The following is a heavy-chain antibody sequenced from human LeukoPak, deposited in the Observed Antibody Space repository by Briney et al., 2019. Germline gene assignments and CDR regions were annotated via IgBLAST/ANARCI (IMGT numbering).Heavy chain of an antibody. CDR1: GGSISSCY. D-gene: IGHD4-17*01. V-gene: IGHV4-59*08. J-gene: IGHJ5*02. CDR2: IYYSGST. CDR3: ARWATVTTSAFWFDP. Sequence: SETLSLTCTVSGGSISSCYWSWIRQPPGKGLEWIGYIYYSGSTNYNPSLKSRVTISVDTSKNQFSLKLSSVTAADTAVYYCARWATVTTSAFWFDPWGQGTLVTVSS.